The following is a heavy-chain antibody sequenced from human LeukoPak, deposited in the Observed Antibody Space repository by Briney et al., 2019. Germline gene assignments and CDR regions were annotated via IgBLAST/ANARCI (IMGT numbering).Heavy chain of an antibody. CDR1: GGSISSGDYY. CDR2: IYYSGST. D-gene: IGHD2-2*01. Sequence: SETLSLTCTVSGGSISSGDYYWSWIRQPPGKGLEWIGYIYYSGSTYYNPSLKSRVTISVDTSKNQFSLKLSSVTAADTAVYYCARDYRAAAYYFDYWGQGTLVTVSS. J-gene: IGHJ4*02. V-gene: IGHV4-30-4*01. CDR3: ARDYRAAAYYFDY.